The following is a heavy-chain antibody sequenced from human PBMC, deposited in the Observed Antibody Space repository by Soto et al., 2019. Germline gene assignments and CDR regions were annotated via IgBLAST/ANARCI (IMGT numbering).Heavy chain of an antibody. V-gene: IGHV4-61*01. CDR1: GGSVNSGNYY. CDR3: ATGSSGRYVDFDY. CDR2: IYYSGST. J-gene: IGHJ4*02. D-gene: IGHD6-19*01. Sequence: KTSETLSLTYTVSGGSVNSGNYYWSWIRQPPGKGLEWIGYIYYSGSTNFNPSLKSRVTISIDTSKNQFSLKLSSVTAADTAVYYCATGSSGRYVDFDYWGQGTLVTVSS.